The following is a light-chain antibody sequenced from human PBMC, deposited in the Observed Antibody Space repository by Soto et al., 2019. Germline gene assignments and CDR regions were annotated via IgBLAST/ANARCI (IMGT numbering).Light chain of an antibody. CDR2: DVS. Sequence: QSALTQPASVSVSPGQSITISCSGTTSDVGGSNYVSWYQQHPGEAPKLMIYDVSYRPSGVSNRFSGSKSGNTASLTISGLQAEDEADYFCSSYTSSAPGVLFGGGAQLTVL. V-gene: IGLV2-14*03. CDR1: TSDVGGSNY. CDR3: SSYTSSAPGVL. J-gene: IGLJ2*01.